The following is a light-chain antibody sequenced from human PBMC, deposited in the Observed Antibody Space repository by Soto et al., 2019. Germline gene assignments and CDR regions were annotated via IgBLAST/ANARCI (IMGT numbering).Light chain of an antibody. CDR2: GAS. Sequence: DIQMTQSPSSLSASVGDRVTITCRASQSITTYLKWYQQRPGKAPQLLIYGASTLQSGVPSRFTGRGSGTDFTLTISSLQPEDFATYHCQQSHSTPWTFGQGTKVEIK. CDR1: QSITTY. J-gene: IGKJ1*01. CDR3: QQSHSTPWT. V-gene: IGKV1-39*01.